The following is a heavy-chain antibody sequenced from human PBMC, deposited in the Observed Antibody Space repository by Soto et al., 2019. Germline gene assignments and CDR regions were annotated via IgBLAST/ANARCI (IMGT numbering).Heavy chain of an antibody. V-gene: IGHV5-10-1*01. Sequence: PRESLKISCKGSGYSFTSYWISWVRQMPGKGLEWMGRIDPSDSYTNYSPSFQGHVTISADKSISTAYLQWSSLKASDTAMYYCARHTYSSSPHFDYWGQGTLVTVSS. J-gene: IGHJ4*02. CDR1: GYSFTSYW. D-gene: IGHD6-6*01. CDR3: ARHTYSSSPHFDY. CDR2: IDPSDSYT.